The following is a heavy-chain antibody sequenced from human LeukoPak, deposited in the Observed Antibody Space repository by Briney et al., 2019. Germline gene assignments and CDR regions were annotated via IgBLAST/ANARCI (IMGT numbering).Heavy chain of an antibody. V-gene: IGHV4-39*01. Sequence: PSETLSLTCTVSGGSISSSTYYWGWIRQPPGMGLEWIGTFYYSGNTYYNSSLKSRLTISVDTSKNQFSLKLSSVTVADTAVNYCARHPGYSYAIDYWGQGTLVTVSS. J-gene: IGHJ4*02. CDR3: ARHPGYSYAIDY. CDR1: GGSISSSTYY. D-gene: IGHD5-18*01. CDR2: FYYSGNT.